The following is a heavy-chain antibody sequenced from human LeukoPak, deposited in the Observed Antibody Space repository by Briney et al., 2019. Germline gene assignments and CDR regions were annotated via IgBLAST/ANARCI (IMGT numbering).Heavy chain of an antibody. CDR1: GFTFSSYE. J-gene: IGHJ4*02. CDR2: ISSSGSTI. V-gene: IGHV3-48*03. Sequence: GGSLRLSCAASGFTFSSYEMNWVRQAPGKGLEWVSYISSSGSTIYYADSVKGRFTISRDNAKNSLYLQMNSLRAEDTAVYYCARGAYDYVWGSYRPAYYFDYWGQGTLVTVSS. D-gene: IGHD3-16*02. CDR3: ARGAYDYVWGSYRPAYYFDY.